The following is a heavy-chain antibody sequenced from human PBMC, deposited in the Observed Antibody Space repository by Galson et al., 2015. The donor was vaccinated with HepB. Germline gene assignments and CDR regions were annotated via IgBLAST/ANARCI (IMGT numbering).Heavy chain of an antibody. Sequence: TLSLTCAVYGGSFSGYYWSWIRQPPGKGLEWIGEINHSGSTNYNPSLKSRVTISVDTSKNQFSLKLSSVTAADTAVYYCARVRGDFWSGSVMDVWGKGTTATVSS. D-gene: IGHD3-3*01. V-gene: IGHV4-34*01. CDR3: ARVRGDFWSGSVMDV. J-gene: IGHJ6*03. CDR2: INHSGST. CDR1: GGSFSGYY.